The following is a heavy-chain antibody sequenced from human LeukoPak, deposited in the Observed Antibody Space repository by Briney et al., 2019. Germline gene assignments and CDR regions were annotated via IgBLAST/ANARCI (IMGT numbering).Heavy chain of an antibody. CDR3: VRVRYSGSWFPVPNFDC. V-gene: IGHV3-53*01. CDR2: IYTSGDT. J-gene: IGHJ4*02. Sequence: PGGSLRLSCAAPGFTVSSNYMSWVRQAPGKGLEWVSVIYTSGDTYYADSVKGRFTISRDSSKNTLYLQMNTLRTEDTAVYYCVRVRYSGSWFPVPNFDCWGQGTLVTVSS. D-gene: IGHD1-26*01. CDR1: GFTVSSNY.